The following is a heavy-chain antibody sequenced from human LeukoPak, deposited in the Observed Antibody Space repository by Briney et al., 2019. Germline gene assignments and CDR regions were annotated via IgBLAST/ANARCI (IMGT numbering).Heavy chain of an antibody. J-gene: IGHJ4*02. CDR3: ARSSDYVFDY. Sequence: GESLKISCKASGYSFATDWIGWVRQMPGKGLEWMGVIYPGDSDTRYSPSFQGQVTISADMSISTAFLQWSSLKASDTAIYYCARSSDYVFDYWGQRTLVTVSS. CDR2: IYPGDSDT. V-gene: IGHV5-51*01. CDR1: GYSFATDW. D-gene: IGHD4-17*01.